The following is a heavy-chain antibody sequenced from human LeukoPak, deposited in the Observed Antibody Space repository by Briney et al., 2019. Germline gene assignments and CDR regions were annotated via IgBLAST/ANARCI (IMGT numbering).Heavy chain of an antibody. V-gene: IGHV3-48*01. J-gene: IGHJ4*02. CDR2: ISSSSSTI. Sequence: GGSLRLSCAASGFTFSSYNMNWVRQAPGKGLEWVSYISSSSSTIYYADSVKGRFTISRDNAKNSLYLQMNSLRAEDTAVYYCARDFGYTPTGDWGQGTLVTVSS. CDR3: ARDFGYTPTGD. D-gene: IGHD1-1*01. CDR1: GFTFSSYN.